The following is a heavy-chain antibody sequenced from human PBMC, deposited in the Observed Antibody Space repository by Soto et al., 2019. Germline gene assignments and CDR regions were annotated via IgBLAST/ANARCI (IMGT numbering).Heavy chain of an antibody. CDR2: ISAFNGNT. V-gene: IGHV1-18*01. J-gene: IGHJ1*01. D-gene: IGHD6-19*01. CDR3: ARDLYSSGFPEYFQH. CDR1: GYTFTTYG. Sequence: QVQLVQSGAEVKKPGASLKVSCKASGYTFTTYGINWVRQAPGQGLEWMGWISAFNGNTNYAQKLQGRVTMTTDTSTSTAYMELRSLRSDDTAVYYCARDLYSSGFPEYFQHWGQGTLVTVSS.